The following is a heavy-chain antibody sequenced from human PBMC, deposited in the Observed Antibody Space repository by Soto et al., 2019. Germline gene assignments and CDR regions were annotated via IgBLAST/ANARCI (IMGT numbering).Heavy chain of an antibody. V-gene: IGHV4-59*01. CDR2: IYYSGST. D-gene: IGHD3-9*01. CDR3: ARGGLYFDWLLNLDY. Sequence: SETLSLTCTVSGGSISSYYWSWIRQPPGKGLEWIGYIYYSGSTNYNPSLKSRVTISVDTSKNQFSLKLSSVTAADTAVYYCARGGLYFDWLLNLDYWGQGTLVTVSS. CDR1: GGSISSYY. J-gene: IGHJ4*02.